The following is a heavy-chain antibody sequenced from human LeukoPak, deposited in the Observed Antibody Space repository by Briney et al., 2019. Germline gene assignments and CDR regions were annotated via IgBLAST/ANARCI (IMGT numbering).Heavy chain of an antibody. J-gene: IGHJ4*02. CDR3: AKRIEDYLDY. Sequence: TGGSLRLSCAAAGFTFSSYAMTWVRQAPGEGLEWVSSISGSSLDTYYTASVKGRFTITRDNSKNMLYLEMNSLRAEDTAVYYCAKRIEDYLDYWGQGTLVTVSS. CDR2: ISGSSLDT. CDR1: GFTFSSYA. V-gene: IGHV3-23*01. D-gene: IGHD2/OR15-2a*01.